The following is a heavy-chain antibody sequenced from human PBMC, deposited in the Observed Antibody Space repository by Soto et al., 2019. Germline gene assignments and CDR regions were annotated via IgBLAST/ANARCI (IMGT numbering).Heavy chain of an antibody. Sequence: GGSLRLSCAASGFTFSSYWMHWVRQAPGKGLVWVSRINSDGSSTSYADSVKGRFTISRDNAKNTLYLQMNSLRAEDTAVYYCARDYFDYSNYDWFDPWGQGTLVTVSS. J-gene: IGHJ5*02. V-gene: IGHV3-74*01. CDR1: GFTFSSYW. D-gene: IGHD4-4*01. CDR3: ARDYFDYSNYDWFDP. CDR2: INSDGSST.